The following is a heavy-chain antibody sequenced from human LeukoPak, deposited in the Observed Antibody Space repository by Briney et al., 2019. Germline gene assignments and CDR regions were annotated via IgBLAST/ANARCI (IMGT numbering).Heavy chain of an antibody. CDR2: ISGSGGST. CDR1: GFTFSSYA. J-gene: IGHJ4*02. Sequence: GGSLRLSCATSGFTFSSYAMSWVRQAPGKGLEWVSAISGSGGSTYYADSVKGRFTISRDNSKNTLFLQMDSLRAEDTAVYYCAKDGSIGAAEYYFDSWGQGTLVAVSS. D-gene: IGHD2-15*01. V-gene: IGHV3-23*01. CDR3: AKDGSIGAAEYYFDS.